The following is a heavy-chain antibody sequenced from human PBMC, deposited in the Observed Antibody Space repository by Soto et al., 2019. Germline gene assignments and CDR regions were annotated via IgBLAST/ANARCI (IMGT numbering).Heavy chain of an antibody. D-gene: IGHD6-13*01. CDR3: AKERSSSWYYFES. Sequence: ESGGGVVQPGRSLRLSCAASGFTFSIFGMHWVRQAPGKGLEWVAVISYDGSNKYYADSVKGRFTISRDNSKNTLYLQMNSLRAEDTAVYYCAKERSSSWYYFESWGQGTLVTVSS. J-gene: IGHJ4*02. CDR2: ISYDGSNK. CDR1: GFTFSIFG. V-gene: IGHV3-30*18.